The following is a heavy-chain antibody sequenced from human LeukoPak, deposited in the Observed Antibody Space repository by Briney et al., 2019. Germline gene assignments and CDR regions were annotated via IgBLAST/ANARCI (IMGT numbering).Heavy chain of an antibody. CDR1: GFTFSSYA. J-gene: IGHJ3*02. CDR2: ISGSGGST. Sequence: GGSLRLSCAASGFTFSSYAMSWVRQAPGKGLEWVSAISGSGGSTYYADSVKGRFTISRDNAKNSLYLQMNSLRAEDTAVYYCAKAATGTGAFDIWGQGTMVTVSS. D-gene: IGHD1-1*01. V-gene: IGHV3-23*01. CDR3: AKAATGTGAFDI.